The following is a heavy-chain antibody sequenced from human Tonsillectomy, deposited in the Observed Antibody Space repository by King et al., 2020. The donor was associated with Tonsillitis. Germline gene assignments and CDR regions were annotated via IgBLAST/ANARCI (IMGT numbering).Heavy chain of an antibody. CDR3: ARWRIFGSIMQYYFDF. D-gene: IGHD2/OR15-2a*01. CDR2: INWNGGAT. CDR1: GFTFDDYG. V-gene: IGHV3-20*01. Sequence: VQLVESGGRVVRPGGSLRLSCAASGFTFDDYGMSWVRQAPGKGLEWVSGINWNGGATGYADSVKGRFTISRDNPKNSLYLQMNSLRVEDTAFYHCARWRIFGSIMQYYFDFWGQGILVTVSS. J-gene: IGHJ4*02.